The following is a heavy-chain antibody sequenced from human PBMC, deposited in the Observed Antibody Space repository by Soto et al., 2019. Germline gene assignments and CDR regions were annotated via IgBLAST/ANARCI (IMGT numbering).Heavy chain of an antibody. Sequence: QVRLVQSGAEVKKPGASVKVSCKASGYTFTSYGISWVRQAPGQGLEWMGWISAYNGNTNYAQKLQGRVTMTTDTATSTAYMELRSLRADDTAVYYCARVGVGWELPGTHFDYWGQGTLVTVSS. CDR2: ISAYNGNT. J-gene: IGHJ4*02. D-gene: IGHD1-26*01. V-gene: IGHV1-18*01. CDR1: GYTFTSYG. CDR3: ARVGVGWELPGTHFDY.